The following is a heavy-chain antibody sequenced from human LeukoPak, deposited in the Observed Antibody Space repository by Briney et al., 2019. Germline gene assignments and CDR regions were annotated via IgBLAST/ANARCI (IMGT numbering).Heavy chain of an antibody. Sequence: GGSLRLSCAVSEFSFSAAWMSWVRQAPGKGLEWVGRIKSKADGGTTDYAAPVKGRFTISRDDSKNTLYLQMNSLKAEDTAVYYCTTAQTTAWARYYYYYMDVWGKGTTVTVSS. J-gene: IGHJ6*03. CDR2: IKSKADGGTT. CDR3: TTAQTTAWARYYYYYMDV. CDR1: EFSFSAAW. V-gene: IGHV3-15*01. D-gene: IGHD1-14*01.